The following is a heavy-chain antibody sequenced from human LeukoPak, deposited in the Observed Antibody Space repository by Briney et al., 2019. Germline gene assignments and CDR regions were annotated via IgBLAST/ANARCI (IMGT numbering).Heavy chain of an antibody. Sequence: PGGSLRLSCAASGFTFSGYAMHWVRQAAGKGLEWVAVIWNDGSNKYYADSVKGRFTISRDNSKNTLYLQMNSLRAEDTAVYYCAKVPHGDYVGDYWGQGTLVTVSS. CDR2: IWNDGSNK. CDR3: AKVPHGDYVGDY. CDR1: GFTFSGYA. V-gene: IGHV3-33*06. J-gene: IGHJ4*02. D-gene: IGHD4-17*01.